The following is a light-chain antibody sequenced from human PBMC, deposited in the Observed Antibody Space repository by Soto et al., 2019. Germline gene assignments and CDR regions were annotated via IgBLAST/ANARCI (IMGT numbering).Light chain of an antibody. Sequence: EILMTQSPATLSVSPGERATLSCRASQSLNRNLAWYQQKPGQAPRLIIYGASTRASGIPARFSGSGSGTEFTLTISSLQSEDFSLYYFQHYNDWPSAFTFGPGTKVDL. CDR1: QSLNRN. CDR2: GAS. CDR3: QHYNDWPSAFT. V-gene: IGKV3D-15*01. J-gene: IGKJ3*01.